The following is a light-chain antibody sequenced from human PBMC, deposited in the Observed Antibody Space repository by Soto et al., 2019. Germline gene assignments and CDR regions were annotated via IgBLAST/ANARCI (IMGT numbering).Light chain of an antibody. J-gene: IGKJ5*01. CDR3: QQRKHWPLT. V-gene: IGKV3-11*01. Sequence: EVVLTQSPVTLSLAPGERATLSCRASQSVSGYLAWYQQKPGQAPRLLIYDVSNRATGIPARFSGSGSGTDFTLTISSLEPEDFGSYYFQQRKHWPLTFGNRTRLKI. CDR2: DVS. CDR1: QSVSGY.